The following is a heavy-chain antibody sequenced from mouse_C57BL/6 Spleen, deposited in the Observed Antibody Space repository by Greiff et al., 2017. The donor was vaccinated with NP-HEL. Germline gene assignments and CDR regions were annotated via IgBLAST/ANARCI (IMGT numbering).Heavy chain of an antibody. CDR3: ARGQPTIVTFDY. CDR1: GYSITSGYY. D-gene: IGHD2-5*01. J-gene: IGHJ2*01. CDR2: ISYDGSN. V-gene: IGHV3-6*01. Sequence: EVKLQESGPGLVKPSQSLSLTCSVTGYSITSGYYWNWIRQFPGNKLEWMGYISYDGSNNYNPSLKNRISITRDTSKNQFFLKLNSVTTEDTATYYCARGQPTIVTFDYWGQGTTLTVSS.